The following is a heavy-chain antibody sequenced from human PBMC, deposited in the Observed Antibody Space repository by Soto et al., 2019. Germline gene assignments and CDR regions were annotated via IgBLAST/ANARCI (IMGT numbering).Heavy chain of an antibody. V-gene: IGHV3-30-3*01. Sequence: QVQLVESGGGVVQPGRSLRLSCAASGFTFSSYAMHWVRQAPGKGLEWVAVISYDGSNKYYADSVKGRFTISRDNSKNTLYLQMNSLRAEDTAVYYCARNYRLRGYSYGQAAGYWGQGTLVTVSS. D-gene: IGHD5-18*01. CDR1: GFTFSSYA. J-gene: IGHJ4*02. CDR2: ISYDGSNK. CDR3: ARNYRLRGYSYGQAAGY.